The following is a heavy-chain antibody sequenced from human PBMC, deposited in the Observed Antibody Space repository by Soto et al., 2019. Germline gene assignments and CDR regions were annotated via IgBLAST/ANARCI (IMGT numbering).Heavy chain of an antibody. D-gene: IGHD3-16*01. J-gene: IGHJ6*04. CDR3: GKEEITPLGGMDV. Sequence: VWSLRLSCAASGFTFSNYAMNWVRQAPGKGLDWVSAISGSGGSTYYADSVKGRFTISRDNSRNTVYLQMNSLRAEDTAIYYCGKEEITPLGGMDVWGKGTTGTISS. CDR1: GFTFSNYA. V-gene: IGHV3-23*01. CDR2: ISGSGGST.